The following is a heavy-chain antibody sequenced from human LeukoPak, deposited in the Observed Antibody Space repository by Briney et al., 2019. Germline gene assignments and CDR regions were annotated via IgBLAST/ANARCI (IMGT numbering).Heavy chain of an antibody. CDR1: GFTFDDYA. CDR3: AKDIGDYEYVRGTYRPLYHFDH. V-gene: IGHV3-43*02. D-gene: IGHD3-16*02. CDR2: ISGDGGST. J-gene: IGHJ4*02. Sequence: GGSLRLFCAVSGFTFDDYAMHWVRQAPGKGLEEVSLISGDGGSTYYADSVKGRFTISRDNSKNSLYLQMNSLRTEDTGRYYRAKDIGDYEYVRGTYRPLYHFDHWRKGTLVTVSS.